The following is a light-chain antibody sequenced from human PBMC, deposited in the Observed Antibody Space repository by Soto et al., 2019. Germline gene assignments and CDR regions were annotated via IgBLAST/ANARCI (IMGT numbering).Light chain of an antibody. Sequence: EIVLTQSPATLSLSPGERATLSCRASQSVNSYLAWYQQKPGQAPRLLVHDASHRATGIPARFSGSGSGTDFTLAISSLDPDDFAVYYCQHRYGFTFGPGTKVDIK. CDR2: DAS. CDR1: QSVNSY. V-gene: IGKV3-11*01. CDR3: QHRYGFT. J-gene: IGKJ3*01.